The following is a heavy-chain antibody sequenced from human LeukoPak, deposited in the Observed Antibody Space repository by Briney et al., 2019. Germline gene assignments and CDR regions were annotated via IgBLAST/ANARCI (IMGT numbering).Heavy chain of an antibody. CDR3: ARLTDSSWQIVDY. Sequence: SETLSLTCTVSGGSISGYYWSWIRQPAGKGLEWIGRIYTSGSTNYNPSLKSRVTMSVDTSKNQFSLKLSSVTAADTAVYYCARLTDSSWQIVDYWGQGTLVTVSS. D-gene: IGHD6-13*01. CDR2: IYTSGST. J-gene: IGHJ4*02. V-gene: IGHV4-4*07. CDR1: GGSISGYY.